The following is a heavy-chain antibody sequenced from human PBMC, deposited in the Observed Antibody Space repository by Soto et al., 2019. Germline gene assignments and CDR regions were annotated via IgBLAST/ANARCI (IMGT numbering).Heavy chain of an antibody. D-gene: IGHD2-2*01. CDR2: INAGNGNT. CDR3: AILFNYCSSTSCYP. CDR1: GGTFSSYV. V-gene: IGHV1-3*01. Sequence: ASVKVSCKASGGTFSSYVISWVRQAPGQGLEWMGWINAGNGNTKYSQKFQGRVTITRDTSASTAYMELSSLRSEDTAVYYCAILFNYCSSTSCYPWGQGTLVSVSS. J-gene: IGHJ4*02.